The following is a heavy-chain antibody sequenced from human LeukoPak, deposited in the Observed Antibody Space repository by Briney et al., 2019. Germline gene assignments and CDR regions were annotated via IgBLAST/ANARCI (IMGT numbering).Heavy chain of an antibody. V-gene: IGHV4-30-4*08. D-gene: IGHD5-18*01. CDR3: ARVTHVDTAMAFDY. J-gene: IGHJ4*02. CDR2: IYYSGST. Sequence: SETLSLTCTVSGGSISSGSYYWSWIRQPAGKGLEWIGYIYYSGSTYYNPSLKSRVTISVDTSKNQFSLKLSSVTAADTAVYYCARVTHVDTAMAFDYWGQGTLVTVSS. CDR1: GGSISSGSYY.